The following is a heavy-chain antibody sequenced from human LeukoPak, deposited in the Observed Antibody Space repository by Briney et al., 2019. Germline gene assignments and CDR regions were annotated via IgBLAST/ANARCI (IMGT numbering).Heavy chain of an antibody. CDR3: ARDRRGYDASGHYYRHFDF. CDR1: GFAFSGYA. CDR2: IISSSLDI. J-gene: IGHJ4*02. Sequence: GGSLRLSCEASGFAFSGYAMSWVRQAPGKGLEYVSSIISSSLDIEYAESVKGRFTISRDNAKKFLYLQMNNLRAEGTAVYYCARDRRGYDASGHYYRHFDFWGQGTLVSVSS. D-gene: IGHD3-22*01. V-gene: IGHV3-21*01.